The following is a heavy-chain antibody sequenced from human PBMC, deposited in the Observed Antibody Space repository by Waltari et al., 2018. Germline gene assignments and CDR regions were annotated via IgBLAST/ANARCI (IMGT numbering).Heavy chain of an antibody. CDR3: ARGLEWAYYYMGV. V-gene: IGHV4-34*01. Sequence: QVQLQQWGAGLLKPSETLSLTCAVYGGSFSGYYWSWIRQPPGKGLEWIGEINHSGSTNYNPSLKSRVTISVDTSKNQFSLKLSSVTAADTAVYYCARGLEWAYYYMGVWGKGTTVTISS. CDR1: GGSFSGYY. J-gene: IGHJ6*03. CDR2: INHSGST. D-gene: IGHD1-26*01.